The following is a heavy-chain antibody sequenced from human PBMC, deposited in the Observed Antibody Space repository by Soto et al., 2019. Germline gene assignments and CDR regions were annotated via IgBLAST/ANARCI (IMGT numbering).Heavy chain of an antibody. Sequence: ASVKVSCKASGYTFTSYAMHWVRQAPGQRLEWMGWINAGNGNTKYSQKFQGRVTITRDTSASTAYMELSSLRSEDTAVYYCARGPYHDSSGYYGALPFDLQLDPWGQGTLVTVSS. CDR3: ARGPYHDSSGYYGALPFDLQLDP. D-gene: IGHD3-22*01. CDR1: GYTFTSYA. CDR2: INAGNGNT. V-gene: IGHV1-3*01. J-gene: IGHJ5*02.